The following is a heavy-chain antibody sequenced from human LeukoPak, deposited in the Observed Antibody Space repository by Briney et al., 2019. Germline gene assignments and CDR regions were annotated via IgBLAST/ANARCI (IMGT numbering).Heavy chain of an antibody. J-gene: IGHJ4*02. V-gene: IGHV1-2*02. CDR1: GYTFTGYY. D-gene: IGHD6-13*01. Sequence: GASVKVSCKASGYTFTGYYMHWVRQAPGQGLEWMGWINPNSGGTNYAQKFQGRVTMTRDTSISTAYMELSRLRSDSTAVYYCARGRRYSSSWYFDYWGQGTLVTVSS. CDR3: ARGRRYSSSWYFDY. CDR2: INPNSGGT.